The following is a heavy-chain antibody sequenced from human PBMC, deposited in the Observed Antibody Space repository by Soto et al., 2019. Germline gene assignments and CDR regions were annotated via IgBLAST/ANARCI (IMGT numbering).Heavy chain of an antibody. CDR2: TYYRSKWYN. CDR1: GDSVSSNSAA. V-gene: IGHV6-1*01. Sequence: KQSQTLSLTCAISGDSVSSNSAAWNWIRQSPSRGLEWLGRTYYRSKWYNDYAVSVKSRITINPDTTKNQFSLQLNSVTPEDTAVYYCARENGWGVDTAMVTDPTLVTEYYYYYYMDVWGKGTTVTVSS. J-gene: IGHJ6*03. CDR3: ARENGWGVDTAMVTDPTLVTEYYYYYYMDV. D-gene: IGHD5-18*01.